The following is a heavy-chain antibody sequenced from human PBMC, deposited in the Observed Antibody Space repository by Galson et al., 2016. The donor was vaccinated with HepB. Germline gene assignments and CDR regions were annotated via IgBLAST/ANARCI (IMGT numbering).Heavy chain of an antibody. J-gene: IGHJ3*02. D-gene: IGHD3-9*01. CDR1: GYSFSNCW. CDR2: IYPSDSDT. V-gene: IGHV5-51*01. Sequence: QSGAEVKKPGESLKISCEGSGYSFSNCWIGWVRQMPGEGLEWMRIIYPSDSDTTYSPSFPGHVTIPADKSISTAYLQWDNLKASDTATYYCATLSGVPNFYDTLTDYPPGGFDIWGQGTMVTVSS. CDR3: ATLSGVPNFYDTLTDYPPGGFDI.